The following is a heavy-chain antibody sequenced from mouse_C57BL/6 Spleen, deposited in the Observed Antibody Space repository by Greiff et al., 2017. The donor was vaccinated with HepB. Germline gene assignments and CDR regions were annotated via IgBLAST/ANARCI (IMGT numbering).Heavy chain of an antibody. D-gene: IGHD1-1*01. J-gene: IGHJ4*01. CDR2: INPNNGGT. Sequence: EVQLQQSGPELVKPGASVKIPCKASGYTFTDYNMDWVKQSHGKSLEWIGDINPNNGGTIYNQKFKGKATLTVDKSSSTAYMELRSLTSEDTAVYYSARSGDYYGESAMDYWGQGTSVTVSS. CDR1: GYTFTDYN. CDR3: ARSGDYYGESAMDY. V-gene: IGHV1-18*01.